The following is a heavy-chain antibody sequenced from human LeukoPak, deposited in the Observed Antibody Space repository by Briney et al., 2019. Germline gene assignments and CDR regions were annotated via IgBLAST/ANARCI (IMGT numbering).Heavy chain of an antibody. D-gene: IGHD5-18*01. CDR3: ARDEGRGYSYGYVDY. CDR1: GFTFSSYE. V-gene: IGHV3-48*03. CDR2: ISSSGSTI. Sequence: GGSLRLSCAASGFTFSSYEMNWVRQAPGKGLEWVSYISSSGSTIYYADSVKGRFTISRDNAKNSLYLQMNSLRAEDTAVYYCARDEGRGYSYGYVDYWGQGTLVTVSS. J-gene: IGHJ4*02.